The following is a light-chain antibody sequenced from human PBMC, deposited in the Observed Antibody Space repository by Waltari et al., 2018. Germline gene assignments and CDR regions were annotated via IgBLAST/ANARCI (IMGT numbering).Light chain of an antibody. Sequence: SFDLTQPPSVSVSPGQTASITCSGAKLGDKSDCWYHQKPGHSPVLVFYQDTKRPSAIPERFSGSKSGNTATLTISGTQAVDEADYYCQAWDSSTYVFGTGTKVTVL. V-gene: IGLV3-1*01. CDR1: KLGDKS. CDR2: QDT. CDR3: QAWDSSTYV. J-gene: IGLJ1*01.